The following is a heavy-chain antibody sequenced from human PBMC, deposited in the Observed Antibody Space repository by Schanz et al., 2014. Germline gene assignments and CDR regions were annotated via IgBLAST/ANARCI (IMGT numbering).Heavy chain of an antibody. CDR2: ISAFDDKT. Sequence: QVQLVQSAPEVKKPGASVKVSCKASGYSFTTYGLNWVRQAPGQGPEWMGWISAFDDKTDYAQNFQGRLIMTTDTSTSTVDMELSSLRSDDTAMYDGVTEKRMESGTGANAFDIWGQGTMXTVS. V-gene: IGHV1-18*01. CDR3: VTEKRMESGTGANAFDI. J-gene: IGHJ3*02. CDR1: GYSFTTYG. D-gene: IGHD3-3*01.